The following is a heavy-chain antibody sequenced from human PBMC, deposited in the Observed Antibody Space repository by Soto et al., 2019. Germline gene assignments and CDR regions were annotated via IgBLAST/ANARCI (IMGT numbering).Heavy chain of an antibody. J-gene: IGHJ4*02. V-gene: IGHV3-74*01. D-gene: IGHD3-10*01. Sequence: PWGSLRLSCTASGFTFSRYWIHWVRQVPGKGPEWVSRISDDGSRADYADSVKGRFTNSRDNAKNTLYLEMHVLRADDTAVYYCTRGPRPSSVGTGAFCGQGTPVTVSS. CDR1: GFTFSRYW. CDR2: ISDDGSRA. CDR3: TRGPRPSSVGTGAF.